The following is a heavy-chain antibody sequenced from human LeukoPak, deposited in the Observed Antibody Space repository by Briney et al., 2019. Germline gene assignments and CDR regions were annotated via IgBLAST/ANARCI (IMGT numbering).Heavy chain of an antibody. CDR3: ATVVRDGDYGYFQH. CDR2: FDPEDGET. J-gene: IGHJ1*01. V-gene: IGHV1-24*01. D-gene: IGHD4-17*01. Sequence: ASVKVSCKVSGYTLTELSMHWVRQAPGKGLEWMGGFDPEDGETIYAQKFQGRVTMTEDTSTDTAYMGLSSLRSEDTAVYYCATVVRDGDYGYFQHWGQGTLVTVSS. CDR1: GYTLTELS.